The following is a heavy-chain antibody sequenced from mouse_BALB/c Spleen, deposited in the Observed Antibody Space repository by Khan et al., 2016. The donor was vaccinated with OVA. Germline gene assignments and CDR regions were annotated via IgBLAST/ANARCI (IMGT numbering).Heavy chain of an antibody. V-gene: IGHV1-77*01. J-gene: IGHJ3*01. D-gene: IGHD1-2*01. CDR1: GYTFTAFY. CDR2: ISPGSGDT. Sequence: QVQLKQSGTELARPGASVNLSCKASGYTFTAFYINWVQQRSGQGLEWIGEISPGSGDTYYNEKFKGKATLTADKSSSTAYLQLSSLTSAASEVYVRARRNYFGYTVAYWGQGTLVTVAA. CDR3: ARRNYFGYTVAY.